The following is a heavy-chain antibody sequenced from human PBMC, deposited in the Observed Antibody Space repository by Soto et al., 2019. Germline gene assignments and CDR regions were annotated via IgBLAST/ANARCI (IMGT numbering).Heavy chain of an antibody. CDR2: INAGNGNT. CDR1: GYTFTSYA. V-gene: IGHV1-3*01. CDR3: AKDQGYCSGGSCPVDGFDI. J-gene: IGHJ3*02. D-gene: IGHD2-15*01. Sequence: QVQLVQSGAEVKKPGASVKVSCKASGYTFTSYAMHWVRQAPGQRLEWMGWINAGNGNTKYSQKFQGRVTITRETSDSTAYMDLSSLRSEDSGVYYCAKDQGYCSGGSCPVDGFDIWGHGTMDTVSS.